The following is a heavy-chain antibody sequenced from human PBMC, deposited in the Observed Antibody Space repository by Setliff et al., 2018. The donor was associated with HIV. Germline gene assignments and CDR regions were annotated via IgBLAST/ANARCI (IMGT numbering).Heavy chain of an antibody. D-gene: IGHD4-17*01. CDR1: GGSLSGYY. J-gene: IGHJ4*02. CDR3: ARVRRGSSWTLTTLRTFDY. CDR2: IDHTGGT. V-gene: IGHV4-34*01. Sequence: SETLSLTCAVYGGSLSGYYWRWIRQPPGKGLDWIVEIDHTGGTKYNPSLKSRVTISLDTSKNQFSLKLSSVTAADTAVYYCARVRRGSSWTLTTLRTFDYWGQGTLVTVSS.